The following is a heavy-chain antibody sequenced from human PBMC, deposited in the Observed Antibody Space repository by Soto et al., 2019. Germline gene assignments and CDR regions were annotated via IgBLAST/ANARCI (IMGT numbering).Heavy chain of an antibody. CDR3: ARDPGGYDSSGYYPIYAFDI. Sequence: QVQLQESGPGLVKPSETLSLTCTVSGGSVSSGSYYWSWIRQPPGKGLEWIGYIYYSGSTNYNPSLKSRVTISVDTSKNQFSLKLSSVTAADTAVYYCARDPGGYDSSGYYPIYAFDIWGQGTMVTVSS. J-gene: IGHJ3*02. CDR1: GGSVSSGSYY. CDR2: IYYSGST. D-gene: IGHD3-22*01. V-gene: IGHV4-61*01.